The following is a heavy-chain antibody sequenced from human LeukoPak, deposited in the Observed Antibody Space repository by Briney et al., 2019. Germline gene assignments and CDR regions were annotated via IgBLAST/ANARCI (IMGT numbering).Heavy chain of an antibody. CDR3: AKVGYGDYYFDY. CDR2: IWYDGSNK. V-gene: IGHV3-33*06. CDR1: GFTFSSYG. Sequence: PGGSLRLSCAASGFTFSSYGMHWVRQAPGKGLEWVAVIWYDGSNKYYADSVKGRFTISRDNSKNTLYLQMNSLRAADTAVYYCAKVGYGDYYFDYWGQGTLVTVSS. D-gene: IGHD4-17*01. J-gene: IGHJ4*02.